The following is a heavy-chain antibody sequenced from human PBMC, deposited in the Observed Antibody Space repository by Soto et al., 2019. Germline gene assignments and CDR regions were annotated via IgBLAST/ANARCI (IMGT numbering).Heavy chain of an antibody. V-gene: IGHV4-59*01. CDR2: VYNSGST. J-gene: IGHJ4*02. Sequence: PSETLSRTCTVSGGSISSNYWTWIRQPPGKVLDWIGYVYNSGSTNYNPSLKSRGTILEDTSNSQCSLQVNSITAADTAVYYCARERSEAVTGYTLENWGPGILATVSS. CDR1: GGSISSNY. CDR3: ARERSEAVTGYTLEN. D-gene: IGHD7-27*01.